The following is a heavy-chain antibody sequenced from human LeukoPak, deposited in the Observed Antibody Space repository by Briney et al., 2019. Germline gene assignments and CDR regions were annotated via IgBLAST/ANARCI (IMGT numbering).Heavy chain of an antibody. CDR2: IYYSGST. V-gene: IGHV4-59*01. Sequence: SETLSLTCTVSGGSISSYYWSWIRQPPGKGLEWIGYIYYSGSTNYNPSLKSRVTISVDTPKNQFSLKLSSVTAADTAVYYCARDRDSGWDDAFDIWGQGTMVTVSS. CDR1: GGSISSYY. D-gene: IGHD6-19*01. J-gene: IGHJ3*02. CDR3: ARDRDSGWDDAFDI.